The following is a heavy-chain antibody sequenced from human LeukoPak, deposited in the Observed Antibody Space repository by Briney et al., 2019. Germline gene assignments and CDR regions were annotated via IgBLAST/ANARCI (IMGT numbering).Heavy chain of an antibody. J-gene: IGHJ4*02. D-gene: IGHD6-13*01. V-gene: IGHV3-11*01. CDR3: ARQDRSSRWTTYYFDF. CDR2: VSSSGSSI. CDR1: GFTSSDYY. Sequence: GGSLRLSCAASGFTSSDYYMSWIRQAPGKGLEWVSYVSSSGSSIYYADSVKGRFTISRDNAKNLLYLQMNSLRAEDTAVYYCARQDRSSRWTTYYFDFWGQGTLVTVSS.